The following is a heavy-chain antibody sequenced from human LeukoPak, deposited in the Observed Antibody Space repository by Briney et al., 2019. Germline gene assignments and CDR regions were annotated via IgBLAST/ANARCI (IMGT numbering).Heavy chain of an antibody. Sequence: PGGSLRLSCAASGFTFSKYSMTWVRQAPGKGLEWISYISTSSSTIYYADSVKGRFTISRDNAKNTLYLQMNSLRAEDTGVYYCASSPEDGPDYWGQGTLVTVSS. D-gene: IGHD5-24*01. CDR2: ISTSSSTI. CDR3: ASSPEDGPDY. CDR1: GFTFSKYS. J-gene: IGHJ4*02. V-gene: IGHV3-48*04.